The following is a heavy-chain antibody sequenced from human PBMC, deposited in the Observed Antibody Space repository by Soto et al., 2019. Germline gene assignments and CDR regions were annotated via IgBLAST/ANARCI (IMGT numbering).Heavy chain of an antibody. V-gene: IGHV3-73*01. CDR2: VRNKLYSYAK. CDR3: ARQGVALELDL. CDR1: GFTFSAAA. Sequence: EVQLVDSGGGLVQPGGSLKLSCAASGFTFSAAAMHWVRQASGKGLEWVGVVRNKLYSYAKVYAASVKGRFTVSRDDSKNMAFREMNSLKIEDTAVYYCARQGVALELDLWGQGTLVSVSS. J-gene: IGHJ1*01. D-gene: IGHD3-3*01.